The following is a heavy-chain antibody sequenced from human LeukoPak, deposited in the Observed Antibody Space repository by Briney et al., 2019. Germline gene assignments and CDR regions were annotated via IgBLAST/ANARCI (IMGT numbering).Heavy chain of an antibody. V-gene: IGHV4-59*08. J-gene: IGHJ4*02. CDR1: GASISSYS. CDR3: ARRTAAAGLDY. Sequence: SETLSLTCTVSGASISSYSWSWIRQPPGKGLEWIGYIYYSGSTNYNPSLKSRVTISVDTSKNQFSLKLSSVTAADTAVYYCARRTAAAGLDYWGQGTLVTVSS. CDR2: IYYSGST. D-gene: IGHD6-13*01.